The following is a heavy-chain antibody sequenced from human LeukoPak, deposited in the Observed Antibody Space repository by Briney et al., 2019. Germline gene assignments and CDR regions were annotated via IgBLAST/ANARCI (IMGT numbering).Heavy chain of an antibody. V-gene: IGHV1-2*02. Sequence: ASVKVSCKASGYTFTGYYMHWVRQAPGQGLEWMGWINPNSGGTNYAQKFQGRVTMTRDTSISTADMELSRLRSDDTAVYYCARGRGRGYSYGNDYWGQGTLVTVSS. CDR2: INPNSGGT. D-gene: IGHD5-18*01. CDR3: ARGRGRGYSYGNDY. J-gene: IGHJ4*02. CDR1: GYTFTGYY.